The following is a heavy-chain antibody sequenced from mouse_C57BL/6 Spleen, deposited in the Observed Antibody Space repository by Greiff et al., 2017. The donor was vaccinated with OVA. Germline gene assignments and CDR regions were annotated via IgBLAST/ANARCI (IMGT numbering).Heavy chain of an antibody. D-gene: IGHD2-4*01. J-gene: IGHJ3*01. Sequence: VQLQQSGPELVKPGASVKISCKASGYTFTDYYMNWVKQSPGKSLEWIGDINPNNGGTSYNQKFKGKATLTVDKSSSTAYMELRSLTSEDSAVYYCARAEDYDGFAYWGQGTLVTVSA. CDR3: ARAEDYDGFAY. CDR1: GYTFTDYY. V-gene: IGHV1-26*01. CDR2: INPNNGGT.